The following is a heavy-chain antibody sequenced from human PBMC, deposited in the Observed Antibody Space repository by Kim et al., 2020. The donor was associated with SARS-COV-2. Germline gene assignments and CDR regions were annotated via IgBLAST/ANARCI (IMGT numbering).Heavy chain of an antibody. J-gene: IGHJ4*02. D-gene: IGHD6-13*01. V-gene: IGHV3-49*03. CDR1: GFTFGDYA. Sequence: GGSLRLSCTASGFTFGDYAMSWFRQAPGKGLEWVGFIRSKAYGGTTEYAASVKGRFTISRDDSKSIAYLQMNSLKTEDTAVYYCTRAAYSSSPLYWGQGTLVTVSS. CDR3: TRAAYSSSPLY. CDR2: IRSKAYGGTT.